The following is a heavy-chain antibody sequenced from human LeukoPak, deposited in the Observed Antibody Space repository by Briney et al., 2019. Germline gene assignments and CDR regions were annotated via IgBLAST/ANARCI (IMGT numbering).Heavy chain of an antibody. V-gene: IGHV3-9*01. CDR1: GFTFDDYA. CDR3: ARGGYYYYYMDV. CDR2: ISWNSGSI. J-gene: IGHJ6*03. Sequence: GGSLRLSCAASGFTFDDYAMHWVRQAPGKGLEWVSGISWNSGSIGYADSVKGRFTISRDNAKNSLYLQMNSLRAEDTAVYYCARGGYYYYYMDVWGKGTTVTVSS.